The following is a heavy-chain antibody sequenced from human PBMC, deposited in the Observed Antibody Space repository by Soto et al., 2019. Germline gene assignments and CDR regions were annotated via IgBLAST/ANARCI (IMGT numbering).Heavy chain of an antibody. CDR3: AREDCTNGVCYRLTHWFDP. CDR1: GDSVSSNSAA. V-gene: IGHV6-1*01. J-gene: IGHJ5*02. Sequence: SQTLSLTCAISGDSVSSNSAAWNWIRRSPSRGLEWLGRTYYRSKWYNDYAVSVKSRITINPDTSKNQFSLQLNSVTPEDTAVYYCAREDCTNGVCYRLTHWFDPWGQGTLVTVSS. D-gene: IGHD2-8*01. CDR2: TYYRSKWYN.